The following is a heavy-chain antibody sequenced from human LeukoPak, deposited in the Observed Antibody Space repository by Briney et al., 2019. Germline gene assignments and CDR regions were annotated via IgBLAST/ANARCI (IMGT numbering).Heavy chain of an antibody. CDR1: GGSFSGYY. CDR2: INHSGSN. J-gene: IGHJ5*02. Sequence: SQTLSLTCAVYGGSFSGYYWSWIRQPPGKGLEWIGEINHSGSNNYNPSLKSRVTISVDTSKNQFSLKLSSVTAADTAVYYCASITIFGVVPTTTWFDPWGQGTLVTVSS. V-gene: IGHV4-34*01. CDR3: ASITIFGVVPTTTWFDP. D-gene: IGHD3-3*01.